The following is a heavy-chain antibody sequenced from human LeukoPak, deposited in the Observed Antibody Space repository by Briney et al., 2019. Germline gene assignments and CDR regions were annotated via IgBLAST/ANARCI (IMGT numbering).Heavy chain of an antibody. CDR3: ASGGGYVEMATIEN. CDR2: IYPGDSDT. Sequence: LGGSLKISFQGSGYSFTSYWISWVRQVPAKGREWMGIIYPGDSDTRYSPSFRGQVTISADKSISTAYLQWSSLQASDTAMYYCASGGGYVEMATIENWGQGTLVTVSS. D-gene: IGHD5-24*01. J-gene: IGHJ4*02. V-gene: IGHV5-51*01. CDR1: GYSFTSYW.